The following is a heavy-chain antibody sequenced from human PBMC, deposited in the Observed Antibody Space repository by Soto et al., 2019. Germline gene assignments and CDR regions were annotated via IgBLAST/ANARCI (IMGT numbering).Heavy chain of an antibody. J-gene: IGHJ3*02. Sequence: QVQLVQAGAEVKKPGASVKVSCKASGYTFSSYAMHWVRQAPGQRLEWMGWINAGYGNTKYSQKFQGRVTITRDTSASTAYMELSSLRFEDTAVYYCARDIGPRAFDIWGQGTMVTVSS. V-gene: IGHV1-3*01. CDR2: INAGYGNT. CDR1: GYTFSSYA. D-gene: IGHD3-16*02. CDR3: ARDIGPRAFDI.